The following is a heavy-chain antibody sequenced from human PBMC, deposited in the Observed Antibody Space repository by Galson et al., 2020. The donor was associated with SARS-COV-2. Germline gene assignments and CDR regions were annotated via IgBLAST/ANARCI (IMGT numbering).Heavy chain of an antibody. J-gene: IGHJ4*02. D-gene: IGHD6-6*01. Sequence: SVKVSCKTSGFTFTSSAVQWVRQARGQRLEWIGWIDVGSGKTNYAQKFQERVTITRDMSTSTAYMELSSLRYEGTAVYYCAAFVARPVYWGQGTLVTVSS. CDR1: GFTFTSSA. CDR3: AAFVARPVY. CDR2: IDVGSGKT. V-gene: IGHV1-58*01.